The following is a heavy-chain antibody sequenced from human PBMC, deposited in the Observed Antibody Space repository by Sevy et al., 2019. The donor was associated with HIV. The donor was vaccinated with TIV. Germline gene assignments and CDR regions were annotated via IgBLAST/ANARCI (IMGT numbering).Heavy chain of an antibody. D-gene: IGHD6-6*01. V-gene: IGHV3-48*02. CDR3: AREGMITSRIAARQLDY. CDR1: GFTFSSYS. Sequence: GGSLRLSCAASGFTFSSYSMNWVRQAPGKGLEWVSYISSSSSTIYYADSVKGRFTISRDNAKNSLYLQMNSLRDEDTAVYCCAREGMITSRIAARQLDYWGQGTLVTVSS. J-gene: IGHJ4*02. CDR2: ISSSSSTI.